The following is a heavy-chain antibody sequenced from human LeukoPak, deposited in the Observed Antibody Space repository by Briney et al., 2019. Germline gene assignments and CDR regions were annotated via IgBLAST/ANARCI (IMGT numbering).Heavy chain of an antibody. CDR3: ARWYSSGYYYYYYMDV. Sequence: PSETLSLTCTVSGGSISSHYWSWIRQPPGKGLEWIGYIYYSGSTNYNPSLKSRVTISVDTSKNQFSLKLSSVTAADTAVYYCARWYSSGYYYYYYMDVWGKGTTVTVSS. J-gene: IGHJ6*03. V-gene: IGHV4-59*11. CDR2: IYYSGST. CDR1: GGSISSHY. D-gene: IGHD6-19*01.